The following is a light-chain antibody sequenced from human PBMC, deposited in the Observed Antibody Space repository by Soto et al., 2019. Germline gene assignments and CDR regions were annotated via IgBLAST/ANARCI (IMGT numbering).Light chain of an antibody. CDR3: QQSYSTLWT. J-gene: IGKJ1*01. CDR1: QSISSY. V-gene: IGKV1-39*01. CDR2: ATS. Sequence: DIQMTQSPSTLSASVGDIVTITCRASQSISSYLNWYQQKPGKAPKLLIYATSSLQSGVPSRFSGSGSGTDFTLTISRLQPEDFAIYYCQQSYSTLWTFGQGTKVDI.